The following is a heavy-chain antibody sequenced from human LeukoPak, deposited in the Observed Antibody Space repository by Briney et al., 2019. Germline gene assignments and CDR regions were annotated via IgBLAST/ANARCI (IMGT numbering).Heavy chain of an antibody. CDR2: LYSGGSA. Sequence: GGSLRLSCAASGFTVNSIYMSWVRQAPGKGLEWVSVLYSGGSAYYADSVKGRFTISRDNSKNTLYLQMNSLRAEDTAVYYCAKAGLFDYWGQGTLVTVSS. J-gene: IGHJ4*02. V-gene: IGHV3-66*02. CDR3: AKAGLFDY. CDR1: GFTVNSIY.